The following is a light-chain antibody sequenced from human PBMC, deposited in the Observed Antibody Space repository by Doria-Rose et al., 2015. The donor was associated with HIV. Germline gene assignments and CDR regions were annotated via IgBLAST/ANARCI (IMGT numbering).Light chain of an antibody. CDR1: PSFSSTY. J-gene: IGKJ1*01. CDR2: DGS. V-gene: IGKV3-20*01. CDR3: HQYGTSWT. Sequence: DIVLTQSPGTLSLSPGEGATLSCRASPSFSSTYLAWYQQKPGQAPSLLIYDGSTSATGIPDRFSASGSGTDFTLTINRLEPEDFALYYCHQYGTSWTFGQGTKVEI.